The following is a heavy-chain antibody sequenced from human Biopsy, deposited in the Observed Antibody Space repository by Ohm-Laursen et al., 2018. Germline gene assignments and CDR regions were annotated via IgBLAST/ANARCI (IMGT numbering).Heavy chain of an antibody. CDR1: GDSFTSYA. CDR3: ARGEGSSWFDP. D-gene: IGHD1-26*01. J-gene: IGHJ5*02. V-gene: IGHV1-69*01. Sequence: SSVKVSCKASGDSFTSYAIGWVRQAPGQGVGGMGGIIPFPKVATYAQKFQGRITITSDESTSTAYMELNSLTSDDTAVYFCARGEGSSWFDPWGHGTLVTVSS. CDR2: IIPFPKVA.